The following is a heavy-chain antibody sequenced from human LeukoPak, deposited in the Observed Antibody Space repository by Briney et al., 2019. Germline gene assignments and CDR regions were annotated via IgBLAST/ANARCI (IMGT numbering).Heavy chain of an antibody. Sequence: GGSLRLSCAASGFTFSSYSMNWVRQAPGKGLEWVSVISGSGGSTYYADSVKGRFTISRDNSKNTLYLQMNSLRAEDTAVYYCAKGAYDYVWGSFLYYFDYWGQGTLVTVSS. J-gene: IGHJ4*02. V-gene: IGHV3-23*01. CDR2: ISGSGGST. CDR3: AKGAYDYVWGSFLYYFDY. D-gene: IGHD3-16*01. CDR1: GFTFSSYS.